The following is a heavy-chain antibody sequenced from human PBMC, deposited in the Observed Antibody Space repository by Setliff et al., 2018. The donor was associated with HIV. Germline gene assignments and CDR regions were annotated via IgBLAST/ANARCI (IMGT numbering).Heavy chain of an antibody. D-gene: IGHD3-22*01. V-gene: IGHV4-4*02. CDR2: IYHGGST. J-gene: IGHJ4*02. Sequence: SETLSLTCAVSGGSISSNNWWSWVRQPPGKGLEWIGEIYHGGSTNYNSSLKSRVTISVDKSKNQFSLKRTSVTAADTAVYYCARSSTPDTRAYYPDYWGQGTLVTVSS. CDR3: ARSSTPDTRAYYPDY. CDR1: GGSISSNNW.